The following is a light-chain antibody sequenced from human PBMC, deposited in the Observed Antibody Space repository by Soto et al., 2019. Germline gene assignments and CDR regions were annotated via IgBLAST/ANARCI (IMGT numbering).Light chain of an antibody. CDR1: QNIGDL. CDR3: QHYSAFSVT. J-gene: IGKJ1*01. Sequence: DIQMTQSPSTLSASVGDRVAITCRASQNIGDLLAWYQLKPGEAPKLLIYKASYLETGVPSRFSGSGSGTEFTFTISSLQPGDLATYYCQHYSAFSVTFGQGTKVDI. CDR2: KAS. V-gene: IGKV1-5*03.